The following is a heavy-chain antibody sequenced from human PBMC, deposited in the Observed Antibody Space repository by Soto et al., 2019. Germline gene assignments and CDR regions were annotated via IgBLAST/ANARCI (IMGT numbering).Heavy chain of an antibody. J-gene: IGHJ4*02. CDR1: GFTFSSYW. CDR2: IKQDGSEK. D-gene: IGHD5-12*01. V-gene: IGHV3-7*01. Sequence: EVQLVESGGGLVKPGGSLRLSCAASGFTFSSYWMSWVRQAPGKGLEWVANIKQDGSEKNYVDSAKGRFTISRDNAYNTLSQQMSSLRAGDMAVYYCCHTWMGGQGTLVTVSS. CDR3: CHTWM.